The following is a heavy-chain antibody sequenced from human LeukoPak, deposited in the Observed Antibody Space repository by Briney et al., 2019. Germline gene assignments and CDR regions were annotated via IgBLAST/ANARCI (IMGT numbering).Heavy chain of an antibody. V-gene: IGHV4-39*01. D-gene: IGHD4-17*01. CDR1: GGSISSSSYY. CDR3: ARRASVPGDYVIEWNYYYGMDV. CDR2: IYYSGST. J-gene: IGHJ6*02. Sequence: SETLSLTCTVSGGSISSSSYYWGWIRQPPGKGLEWIGSIYYSGSTYYNPSLKSRVTISVDTSKNQFSLKLSSVTAADTAVYYCARRASVPGDYVIEWNYYYGMDVWGQGTTVTVSS.